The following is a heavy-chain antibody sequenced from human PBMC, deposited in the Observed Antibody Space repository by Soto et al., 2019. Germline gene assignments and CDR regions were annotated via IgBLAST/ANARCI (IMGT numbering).Heavy chain of an antibody. CDR2: INPNSGGT. CDR3: ARDGGSGWYGDY. V-gene: IGHV1-2*02. Sequence: ASVKVSCKASGYTFTGYYRHWVRQAPGQGLEWMGWINPNSGGTNYAQKFQGRVTMTRNTSISTAYMELGRLRSDDTAVYYCARDGGSGWYGDYWGQGTLVTVSS. D-gene: IGHD6-19*01. J-gene: IGHJ4*02. CDR1: GYTFTGYY.